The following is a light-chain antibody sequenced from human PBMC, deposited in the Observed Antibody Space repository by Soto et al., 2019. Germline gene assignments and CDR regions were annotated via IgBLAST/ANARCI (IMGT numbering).Light chain of an antibody. CDR3: SSYSTTSTLV. Sequence: QSVLTQPASVSGSPGQSVTISCTGASSDVGGNDYVSWYQQHPGKAPKLILYEVNNRPSGVSNHFSGSKSGNTASLIISGLQADDEADYYCSSYSTTSTLVFGSGTKLTAL. CDR2: EVN. CDR1: SSDVGGNDY. V-gene: IGLV2-14*01. J-gene: IGLJ1*01.